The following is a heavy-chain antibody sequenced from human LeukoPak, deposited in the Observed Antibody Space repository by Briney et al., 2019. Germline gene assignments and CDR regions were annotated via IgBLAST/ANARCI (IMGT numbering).Heavy chain of an antibody. CDR1: GFTFSSYG. CDR3: AREDTAMVFPDF. J-gene: IGHJ4*02. V-gene: IGHV3-74*01. Sequence: GGSLRLSCAASGFTFSSYGMHWVRQAPGKGLVWVSRINSDGSSTSYADSVKGRFTISRDNAKNTLYLQMNSLRAEDTAVYYCAREDTAMVFPDFWGQGTLVTVSS. D-gene: IGHD5-18*01. CDR2: INSDGSST.